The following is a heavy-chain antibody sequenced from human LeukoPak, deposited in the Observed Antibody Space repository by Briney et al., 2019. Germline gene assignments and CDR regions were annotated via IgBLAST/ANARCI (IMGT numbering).Heavy chain of an antibody. CDR1: GYTFTSYD. J-gene: IGHJ6*02. D-gene: IGHD4-17*01. V-gene: IGHV1-46*01. CDR2: INPSGGST. CDR3: ARERNYGDYPYFYYYGMDV. Sequence: GASVKVSCKASGYTFTSYDINWVRQAPGQGLEWMGIINPSGGSTSYAQKFQGRVTMTRDTSTSTVYMELSSLSSEDTAVYYCARERNYGDYPYFYYYGMDVWGQGTTVTVSS.